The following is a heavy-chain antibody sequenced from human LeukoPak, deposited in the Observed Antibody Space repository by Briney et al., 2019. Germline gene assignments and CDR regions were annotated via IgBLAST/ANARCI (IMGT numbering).Heavy chain of an antibody. CDR2: IYYSGST. D-gene: IGHD3-9*01. CDR3: ARSDYDILTGYFDY. V-gene: IGHV4-59*01. J-gene: IGHJ4*02. CDR1: GGSFSGYY. Sequence: SETLSLTCAVYGGSFSGYYWSWIRQPPGKGLEWIGYIYYSGSTNYNPSLKSRVTISVDTSKNQFSLKLSSVTAADTAVYYCARSDYDILTGYFDYWGQGTLVTVSS.